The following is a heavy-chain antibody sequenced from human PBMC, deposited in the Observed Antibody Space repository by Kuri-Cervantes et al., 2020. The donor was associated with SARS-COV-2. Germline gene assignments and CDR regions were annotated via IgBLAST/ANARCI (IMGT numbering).Heavy chain of an antibody. CDR2: INPNSGGT. D-gene: IGHD6-19*01. J-gene: IGHJ4*02. V-gene: IGHV1-2*02. CDR3: ARASVAGTTLDY. Sequence: ASVKVSCKASGYTFTSYYMHWVRQAPGQGLEWMGIINPNSGGTNYAQKFQGRVTMTRDTSISTAYMELSRLRSDDTAVYYCARASVAGTTLDYWGQGTLVTVSS. CDR1: GYTFTSYY.